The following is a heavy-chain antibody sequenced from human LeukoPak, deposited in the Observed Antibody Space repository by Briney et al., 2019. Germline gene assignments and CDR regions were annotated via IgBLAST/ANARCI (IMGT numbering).Heavy chain of an antibody. CDR1: GLTLTTIY. Sequence: ASVKVSCKASGLTLTTIYMHWVRQAPGQGLEWMAVLYPGGDRAIYAQRFQGRLTLTRDTSTNTIYMEVSSLASEDTAVYYCASEVPRTSRFDHWGQRTLVTVSS. V-gene: IGHV1-46*01. CDR3: ASEVPRTSRFDH. CDR2: LYPGGDRA. D-gene: IGHD2-8*01. J-gene: IGHJ4*02.